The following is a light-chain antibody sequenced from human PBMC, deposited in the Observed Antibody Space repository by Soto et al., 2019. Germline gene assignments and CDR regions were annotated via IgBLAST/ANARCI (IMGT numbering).Light chain of an antibody. V-gene: IGLV4-60*02. CDR2: LEGSGSY. CDR3: ETWDSNIHWV. CDR1: SGHSSYI. J-gene: IGLJ3*02. Sequence: QSVLTQSSSASASLGSSVKLTCTLSSGHSSYIIAWHQQQPGKAPRYLMKLEGSGSYNKGSGVPDRFSGSSSGADRYLTISNLQFEDEADYYCETWDSNIHWVLGGGTQLTVL.